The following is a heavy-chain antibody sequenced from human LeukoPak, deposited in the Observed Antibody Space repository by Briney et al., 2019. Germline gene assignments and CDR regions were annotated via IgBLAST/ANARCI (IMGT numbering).Heavy chain of an antibody. D-gene: IGHD5-24*01. CDR1: GFTFSTYS. V-gene: IGHV3-21*01. J-gene: IGHJ5*02. CDR2: ISSSSSSYI. Sequence: GGSLRLSCAASGFTFSTYSMTWVRQAPGKGLEWVSSISSSSSSYIYYAVSLKGRFTISRDDAKNSLYLQMNGLRAEDTAIYYCARGDIEMPTTDNWFDPWGQGTLVTVSS. CDR3: ARGDIEMPTTDNWFDP.